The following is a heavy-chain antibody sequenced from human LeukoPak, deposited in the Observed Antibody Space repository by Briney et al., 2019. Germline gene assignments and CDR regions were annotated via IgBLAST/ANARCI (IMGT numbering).Heavy chain of an antibody. V-gene: IGHV4-31*03. D-gene: IGHD3-22*01. Sequence: SETLSLNCTVSGGSISSGGYYWSWIRQHPGKGLEWIGYIYYSGSTYYNPSLKSRVTISVDTSKNQFSLKLSSVTAADTAVYYCARAYDSSGSPLAVVWGQGTMVTVSS. CDR3: ARAYDSSGSPLAVV. J-gene: IGHJ3*01. CDR2: IYYSGST. CDR1: GGSISSGGYY.